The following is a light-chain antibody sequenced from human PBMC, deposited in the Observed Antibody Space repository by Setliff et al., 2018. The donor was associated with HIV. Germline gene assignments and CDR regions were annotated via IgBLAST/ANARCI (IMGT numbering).Light chain of an antibody. CDR2: DVS. J-gene: IGLJ1*01. V-gene: IGLV2-14*03. CDR1: SSDVGTYNF. Sequence: ALTQPASVSGSPGQSITISCTGTSSDVGTYNFVSWYQQHPGKAPKLMIYDVSNRPSGVSNRFSGSKSGNTASLTISGLQAEDEADYYCSSYTSTPLYVFGTGTKVTVL. CDR3: SSYTSTPLYV.